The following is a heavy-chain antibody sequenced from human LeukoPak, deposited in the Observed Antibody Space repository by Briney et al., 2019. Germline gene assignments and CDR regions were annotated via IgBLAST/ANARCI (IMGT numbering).Heavy chain of an antibody. J-gene: IGHJ4*02. V-gene: IGHV1-46*01. D-gene: IGHD6-6*01. CDR3: ARVSRKSSIAARYYFDY. Sequence: ASVKVSCKASGYTFTSYYMHWVRQAPGQGLEWMGITNPSGGSTSYAQKFQGRVTMTRDTSTSTVYMELSSLRSEDTAVYYCARVSRKSSIAARYYFDYWGQGALVTVSS. CDR2: TNPSGGST. CDR1: GYTFTSYY.